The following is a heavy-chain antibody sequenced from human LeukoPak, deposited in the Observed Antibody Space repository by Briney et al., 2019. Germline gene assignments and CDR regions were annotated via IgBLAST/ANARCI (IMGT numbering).Heavy chain of an antibody. J-gene: IGHJ5*02. CDR3: AHGIGIAARPRACWFDP. CDR1: GFSLSTSGVG. D-gene: IGHD6-6*01. CDR2: IYWDDDK. Sequence: ESGPTLVKPTQTLTLTCTFSGFSLSTSGVGVGWIRQPPGKALEWLALIYWDDDKRYSPSLKSRLTITKDTSKNQVVLTMTNMDPVDTATYYCAHGIGIAARPRACWFDPWGQGTLVTVSS. V-gene: IGHV2-5*02.